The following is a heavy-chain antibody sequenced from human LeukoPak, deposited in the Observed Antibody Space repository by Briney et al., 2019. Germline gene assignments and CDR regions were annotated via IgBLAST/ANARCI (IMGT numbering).Heavy chain of an antibody. D-gene: IGHD4-11*01. CDR3: ARDKDYSIDH. Sequence: SQTLSLTCAISGDSVSSNSAAWNWIRQSPSRGLEWLGRTYYRSKWYTDDAVSVTSRITINPDTSKNHFSLQLNSVTPEDTAVYYCARDKDYSIDHWGQGTPVTISS. CDR2: TYYRSKWYT. V-gene: IGHV6-1*01. J-gene: IGHJ4*02. CDR1: GDSVSSNSAA.